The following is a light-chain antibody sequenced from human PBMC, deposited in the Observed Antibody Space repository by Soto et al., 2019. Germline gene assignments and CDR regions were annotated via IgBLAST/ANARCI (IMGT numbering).Light chain of an antibody. V-gene: IGKV1-5*02. J-gene: IGKJ1*01. CDR1: QSIGDS. CDR2: DVG. CDR3: QQYYGYSRT. Sequence: LRVTRSPSPLSASSLSLFATILRASQSIGDSLDWYQQKPGGAPYLLISDVGSLERGVPSRFSGSGSGTEFTLTISSMEPEDFATFYCQQYYGYSRTFGQGTKVDNK.